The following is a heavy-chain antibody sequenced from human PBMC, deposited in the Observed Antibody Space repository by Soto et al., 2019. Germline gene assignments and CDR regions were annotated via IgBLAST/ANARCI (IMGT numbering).Heavy chain of an antibody. D-gene: IGHD2-15*01. V-gene: IGHV1-24*01. Sequence: SVKLSSKVSGYTLTELSMHWVRQAPGKGLEWMGGFDPEDGETIYAQKFQGRVTMTEDTSTDTAYMELSSLRSEDTAVYYCATYRIVVVAATLTPGFDYWGQGTLVTVSS. J-gene: IGHJ4*02. CDR3: ATYRIVVVAATLTPGFDY. CDR1: GYTLTELS. CDR2: FDPEDGET.